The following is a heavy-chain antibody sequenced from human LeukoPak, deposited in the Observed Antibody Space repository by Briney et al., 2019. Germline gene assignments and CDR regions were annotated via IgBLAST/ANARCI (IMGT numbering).Heavy chain of an antibody. J-gene: IGHJ4*02. CDR3: ARVRDILTGPRFDY. CDR2: INPNSGGT. CDR1: GYTFTGYY. D-gene: IGHD3-9*01. V-gene: IGHV1-2*02. Sequence: ASVKVSFKASGYTFTGYYMHWVRQAPGQGLEWMGWINPNSGGTNYAQKFQGRVTMTRDTSISTAYMELSRLRSDDTAVYYCARVRDILTGPRFDYWGQGTLVTVSS.